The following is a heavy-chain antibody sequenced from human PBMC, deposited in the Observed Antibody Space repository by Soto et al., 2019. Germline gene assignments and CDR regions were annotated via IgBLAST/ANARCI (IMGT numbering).Heavy chain of an antibody. Sequence: LGESLKISCKGSGYSFTSYWIGWVRQMPGKGLEWMGIVYPDDSYIRYSPSFQGQVTISADKSITTAYLQWSSLKASDTAMYYCARQGISYYDSSGSDSDHGMAVWGQGTRVTVSS. CDR1: GYSFTSYW. J-gene: IGHJ6*02. V-gene: IGHV5-51*01. D-gene: IGHD3-22*01. CDR3: ARQGISYYDSSGSDSDHGMAV. CDR2: VYPDDSYI.